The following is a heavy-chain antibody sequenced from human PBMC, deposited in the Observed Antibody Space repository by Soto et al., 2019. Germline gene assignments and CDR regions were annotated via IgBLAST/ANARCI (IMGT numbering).Heavy chain of an antibody. CDR2: FSYDGSDK. Sequence: QDHLVESGGGVVQPGTSLRLSCAASGFTFNTYGMHWVRQAPGKGLEWVAVFSYDGSDKFYADSVKGRFTISRDNSKNTLYLQMSSLRPEDTAIYYCAKSPNFYCSSPNCYKYYFDYWGQGTLVTVSS. CDR1: GFTFNTYG. CDR3: AKSPNFYCSSPNCYKYYFDY. V-gene: IGHV3-30*18. J-gene: IGHJ4*02. D-gene: IGHD2-2*02.